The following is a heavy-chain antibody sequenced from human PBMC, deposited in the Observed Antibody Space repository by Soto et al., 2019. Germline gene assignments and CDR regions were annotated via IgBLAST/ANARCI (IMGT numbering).Heavy chain of an antibody. V-gene: IGHV4-61*01. D-gene: IGHD3-22*01. CDR1: GGSVSSGSYY. Sequence: SETLSLTCTVSGGSVSSGSYYWSWIRQPPGKGLEWIGYIYYSGSTNYTPSLKSRVTISVDTSKNQFSLKLSSVTAADTAVYYCASGGGYYYDSSGYSPHFDYWGQGTLVTVSS. CDR2: IYYSGST. J-gene: IGHJ4*02. CDR3: ASGGGYYYDSSGYSPHFDY.